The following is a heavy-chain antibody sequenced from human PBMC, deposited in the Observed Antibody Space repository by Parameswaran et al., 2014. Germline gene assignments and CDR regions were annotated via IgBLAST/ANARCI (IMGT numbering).Heavy chain of an antibody. V-gene: IGHV1-2*06. CDR3: ARDPRYCSGGSCYSYYFDY. CDR2: INPNSGGT. J-gene: IGHJ4*02. Sequence: WVRQAPGQGLEWMGRINPNSGGTNYAQKFQGRVTMTRDTSISTAYMELSRLRSDDTAVYYCARDPRYCSGGSCYSYYFDYWGQGTLVTVSS. D-gene: IGHD2-15*01.